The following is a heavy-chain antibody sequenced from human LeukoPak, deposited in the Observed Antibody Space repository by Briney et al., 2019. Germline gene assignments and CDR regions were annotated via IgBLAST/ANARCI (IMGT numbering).Heavy chain of an antibody. D-gene: IGHD6-19*01. CDR2: INPNSGGT. J-gene: IGHJ4*02. Sequence: ASVKVSCKASGYTFTGYYMHWVRQAPGQRLEWVGWINPNSGGTNYAQKFQGRVTMTRDTSISTAYMELSRLRSDDTAVYYCARGLVRLIDFDYWGQGTLVTVSS. V-gene: IGHV1-2*02. CDR3: ARGLVRLIDFDY. CDR1: GYTFTGYY.